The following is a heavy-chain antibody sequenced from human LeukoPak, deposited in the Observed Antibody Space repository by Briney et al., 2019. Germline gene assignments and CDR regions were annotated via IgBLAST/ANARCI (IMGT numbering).Heavy chain of an antibody. Sequence: PGGSLRLSCAASGFTFSSYGMSWVRQAPGKGLEWVSAISGSGGSTYYADSVKGRFTISRDNSKNTLYLQMNSLRAEDTAAYYCAKDRRVVPYYYDSSGYYGGLAPIGFDYWGQGTLVTVSS. CDR1: GFTFSSYG. J-gene: IGHJ4*02. CDR2: ISGSGGST. CDR3: AKDRRVVPYYYDSSGYYGGLAPIGFDY. V-gene: IGHV3-23*01. D-gene: IGHD3-22*01.